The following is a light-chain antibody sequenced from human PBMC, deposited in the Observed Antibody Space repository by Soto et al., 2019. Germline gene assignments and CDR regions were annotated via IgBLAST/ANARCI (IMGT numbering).Light chain of an antibody. CDR2: EVS. J-gene: IGLJ1*01. CDR1: SSDVGSYSL. Sequence: QSALTQPASVSGSPGQSITISCTGTSSDVGSYSLVSWYQQHPGKAPKIMIYEVSKRPSGVSNRFSASKSGNTASLTISGLQAEDEADYYCCSYAGSTTLYVSGSGTKVTVL. CDR3: CSYAGSTTLYV. V-gene: IGLV2-23*02.